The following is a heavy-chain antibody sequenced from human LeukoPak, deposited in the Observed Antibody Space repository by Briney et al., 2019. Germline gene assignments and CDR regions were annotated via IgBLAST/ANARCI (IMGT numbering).Heavy chain of an antibody. V-gene: IGHV1-69*13. CDR2: IIPIFGTA. J-gene: IGHJ4*02. CDR1: GYTFTSYY. D-gene: IGHD3-22*01. Sequence: ASVKVSCKASGYTFTSYYMHWVRQAPGQGLEWMGGIIPIFGTANYAQKFQGRVTITADESTSTAYMELSSLRSEDTAVYYCARDGEYYYDSSGIFPFYWGQGTLVTVSS. CDR3: ARDGEYYYDSSGIFPFY.